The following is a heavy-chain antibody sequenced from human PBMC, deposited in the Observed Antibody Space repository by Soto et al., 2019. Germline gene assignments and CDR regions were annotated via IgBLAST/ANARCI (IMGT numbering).Heavy chain of an antibody. V-gene: IGHV4-31*03. J-gene: IGHJ4*02. Sequence: SETLSLTCTVSGGSISSGGYYWSWIRQHPGKGLEWIGYIYYSGSTYYNPSLKSRVTISVDTSKNQFSLKLSSVTAADTAVYYCAGQLYYYDSSGYYSPQSFDYWGQGTLVTVSS. D-gene: IGHD3-22*01. CDR3: AGQLYYYDSSGYYSPQSFDY. CDR1: GGSISSGGYY. CDR2: IYYSGST.